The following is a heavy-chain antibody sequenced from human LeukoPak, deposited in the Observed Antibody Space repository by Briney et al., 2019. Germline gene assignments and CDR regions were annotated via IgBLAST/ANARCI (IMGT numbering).Heavy chain of an antibody. Sequence: SETLSLTCAVYGGSFSGYYWCWIRQPPGKGLEWIGEINHSGSTNYNPSLKSRVTISVDTSKNQFSLKLSSVTAADTAVYYCARDNYYYGSGSYYNGFDYWGQGTLVTVSS. V-gene: IGHV4-34*01. J-gene: IGHJ4*02. CDR2: INHSGST. CDR1: GGSFSGYY. CDR3: ARDNYYYGSGSYYNGFDY. D-gene: IGHD3-10*01.